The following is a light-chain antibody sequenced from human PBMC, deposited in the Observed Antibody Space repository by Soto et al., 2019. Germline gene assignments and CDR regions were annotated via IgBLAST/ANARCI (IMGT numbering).Light chain of an antibody. CDR2: DAS. V-gene: IGKV1-5*01. J-gene: IGKJ1*01. CDR1: QTISSW. CDR3: QHYNSYSEA. Sequence: DIQITQSPATLSASVGDRVTITCRASQTISSWLAWYQQKPGKAPKLLIYDASTLESGVPSTFSGSGSGTEFTLTISSLQPDDFATYYCQHYNSYSEAFGQGTKVDIK.